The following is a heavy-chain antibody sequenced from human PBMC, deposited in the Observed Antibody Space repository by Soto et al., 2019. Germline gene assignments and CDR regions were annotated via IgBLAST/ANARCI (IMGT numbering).Heavy chain of an antibody. CDR1: GFTFSSYA. V-gene: IGHV3-23*01. D-gene: IGHD5-12*01. CDR3: AKVGYSGYDRREFDY. J-gene: IGHJ4*02. CDR2: ISGSGGST. Sequence: LSLTCAASGFTFSSYAMSWVRQAPGKGLEWVSAISGSGGSTYYADSVKGRFTISRDNSKNTLYLQMNSLRAEDTAVYYCAKVGYSGYDRREFDYWGQGTLVTVSS.